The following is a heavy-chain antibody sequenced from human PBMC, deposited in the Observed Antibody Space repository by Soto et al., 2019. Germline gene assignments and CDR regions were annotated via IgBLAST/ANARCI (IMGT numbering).Heavy chain of an antibody. CDR3: ARSETDYSTFDY. D-gene: IGHD3-9*01. V-gene: IGHV1-3*01. Sequence: QVQLVQSGAEVKKPGASVKVSCKASGYTFTRNAIHWVRQAPGQRLEWIGKINAGNGDTKYSEKFQGRVTITRDTSASAAYMELSTLGSEDTSIYCCARSETDYSTFDYWGQGTLVTVSS. J-gene: IGHJ4*02. CDR2: INAGNGDT. CDR1: GYTFTRNA.